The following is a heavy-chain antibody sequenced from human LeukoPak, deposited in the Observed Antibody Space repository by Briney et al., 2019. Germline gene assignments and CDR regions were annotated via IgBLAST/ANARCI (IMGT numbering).Heavy chain of an antibody. D-gene: IGHD4-17*01. CDR3: AKLWGTTVTTSAQA. Sequence: GRSLRLSCAASGFTFSNYAMHWVRQAPGKGLEWVTVISHDGSDEYYPDSVKGRLTISRDNSKNTLYLQMNSLRAEDTAVYYCAKLWGTTVTTSAQAWGQGTLVTVSS. J-gene: IGHJ5*02. CDR2: ISHDGSDE. V-gene: IGHV3-30-3*02. CDR1: GFTFSNYA.